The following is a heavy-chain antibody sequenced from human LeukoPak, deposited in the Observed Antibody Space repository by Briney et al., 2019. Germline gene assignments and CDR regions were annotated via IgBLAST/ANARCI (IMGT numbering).Heavy chain of an antibody. CDR3: VRDAYLGY. CDR2: IDEDGRGI. Sequence: GESLRLSCAASGFTFSRHWMAWVRQATGQGREWVAHIDEDGRGIIYVVPVEGLFTISRDNARSAVYLQMNSLTAEDTAVYYCVRDAYLGYWGRGTLVTVST. CDR1: GFTFSRHW. D-gene: IGHD3-16*01. V-gene: IGHV3-7*05. J-gene: IGHJ1*01.